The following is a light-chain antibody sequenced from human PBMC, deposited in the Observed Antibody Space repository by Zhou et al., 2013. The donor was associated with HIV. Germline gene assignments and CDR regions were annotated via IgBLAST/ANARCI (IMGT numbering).Light chain of an antibody. J-gene: IGKJ3*01. V-gene: IGKV1-27*01. CDR3: QQHYTTPLT. CDR2: TAS. CDR1: QGIGYS. Sequence: DIQMTQSPSSLSASVGDRVTISCRASQGIGYSLAWYQQKPGKVPRLLIYTASILLSGVPSRFSGRGSGTDYTLTISSLQPEDSASYYCQQHYTTPLTFGPGTIVDIK.